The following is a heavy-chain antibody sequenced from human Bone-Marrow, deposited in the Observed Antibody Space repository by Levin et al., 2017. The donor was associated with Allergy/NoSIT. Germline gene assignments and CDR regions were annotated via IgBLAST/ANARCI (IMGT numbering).Heavy chain of an antibody. V-gene: IGHV3-7*01. CDR3: ARDRRGALLWFGELFRDY. J-gene: IGHJ4*02. CDR1: GFTFSSYW. Sequence: GGSLRLSCAASGFTFSSYWMSWVRQAPGKGLEWVANIKQDGSEKYYVDSVKGRFTISRDNAKNSLYLQMNSLRAEDTAVYYCARDRRGALLWFGELFRDYWGQGTLVTVSS. D-gene: IGHD3-10*01. CDR2: IKQDGSEK.